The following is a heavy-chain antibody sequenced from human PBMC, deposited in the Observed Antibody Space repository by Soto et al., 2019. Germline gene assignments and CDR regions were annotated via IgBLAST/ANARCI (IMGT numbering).Heavy chain of an antibody. J-gene: IGHJ4*02. V-gene: IGHV3-66*01. D-gene: IGHD5-12*01. CDR3: ARDFYDLSYKFDY. CDR1: GFTVSNHY. CDR2: IHTGGST. Sequence: GGSLRLSCAASGFTVSNHYMAWVRQAPGKGLAWVSVIHTGGSTYYADSVKGRFSISRDNSKNTLYLQMSSLRAEDTAVYYCARDFYDLSYKFDYRAQRTPVTVSS.